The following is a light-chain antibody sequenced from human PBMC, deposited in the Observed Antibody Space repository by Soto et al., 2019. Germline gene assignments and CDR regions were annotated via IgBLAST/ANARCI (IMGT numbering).Light chain of an antibody. CDR1: QGISSY. Sequence: DIQLTQSPSFLSASLGDRVTITCRASQGISSYLAWYQQKPGKAPKLLIYAASTLQSGVPSRFIVSLSGTEFTLTISSLQPEDFATYYCQQLNSYPLTFGGGTKVDIK. V-gene: IGKV1-9*01. CDR2: AAS. CDR3: QQLNSYPLT. J-gene: IGKJ4*01.